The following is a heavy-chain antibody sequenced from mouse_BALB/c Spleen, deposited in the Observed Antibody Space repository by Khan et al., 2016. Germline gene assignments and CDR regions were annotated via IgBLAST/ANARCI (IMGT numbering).Heavy chain of an antibody. CDR1: GYAFSSYW. Sequence: QVQLQQSGAELVRPGSSVKISCKASGYAFSSYWMTWVKQRPGQGLEWIGRIYPGDGDTNYNGKFKGKATLTADTSSSTAYMQLSSLISEDSAVLFGARRGMDYWGQGTSVTVSA. CDR3: ARRGMDY. V-gene: IGHV1-80*01. CDR2: IYPGDGDT. J-gene: IGHJ4*01.